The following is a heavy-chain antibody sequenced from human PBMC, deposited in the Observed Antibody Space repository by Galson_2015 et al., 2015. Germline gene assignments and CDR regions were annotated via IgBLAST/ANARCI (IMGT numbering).Heavy chain of an antibody. V-gene: IGHV3-33*01. CDR3: ARMGERLRAFDI. CDR2: IWYDGSNK. J-gene: IGHJ3*02. D-gene: IGHD3-16*01. CDR1: GFTFSSYG. Sequence: SLRLSCAASGFTFSSYGMHWVRQAPGKGLEWVAVIWYDGSNKYYADSVKGRFTISRDNSKNTLYLQMNSLRAEDTAVYYCARMGERLRAFDIWGQGTMVTVSS.